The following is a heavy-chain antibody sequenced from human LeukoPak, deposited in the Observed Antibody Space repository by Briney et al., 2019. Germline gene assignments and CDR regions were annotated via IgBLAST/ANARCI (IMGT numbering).Heavy chain of an antibody. CDR1: GYTFTSYD. V-gene: IGHV1-8*02. CDR3: ARDAKIGAFDI. CDR2: MNPNSGNT. J-gene: IGHJ3*02. Sequence: GASVKVSCKASGYTFTSYDINWVRQATGQGLEWMGWMNPNSGNTGYAQKLQGRVTMTTDTSTSTAYMELRSLRSDDTAVYYCARDAKIGAFDIWGQGTMVTVSS. D-gene: IGHD4/OR15-4a*01.